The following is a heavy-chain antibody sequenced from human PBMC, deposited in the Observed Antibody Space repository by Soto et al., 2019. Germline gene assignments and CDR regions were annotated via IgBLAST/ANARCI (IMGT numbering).Heavy chain of an antibody. CDR1: GGSISSYY. CDR2: IYYSGST. D-gene: IGHD1-20*01. J-gene: IGHJ4*02. CDR3: ARGITGTTYPFDY. V-gene: IGHV4-59*08. Sequence: SETLSLTCTVSGGSISSYYWSWIRQPPGKGLEWIGYIYYSGSTNYNPSLKSRVTISVDTSKNQFSLKLSSVTAADTAVYYCARGITGTTYPFDYWGQVNLVPVSS.